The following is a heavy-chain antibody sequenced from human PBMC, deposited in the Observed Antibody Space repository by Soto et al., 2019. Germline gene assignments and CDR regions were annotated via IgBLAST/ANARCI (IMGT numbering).Heavy chain of an antibody. Sequence: SETLSLTCAVYGGSFSGYYWSWIRQPPGKGLEWIGEINHSGSTNYNPSLKSRVTISVDTSKNQFSLKLSSVTAADTAVYYCARGTGEWLRFWFDYWGQGTLVTVSS. CDR2: INHSGST. V-gene: IGHV4-34*01. J-gene: IGHJ4*02. CDR3: ARGTGEWLRFWFDY. CDR1: GGSFSGYY. D-gene: IGHD5-12*01.